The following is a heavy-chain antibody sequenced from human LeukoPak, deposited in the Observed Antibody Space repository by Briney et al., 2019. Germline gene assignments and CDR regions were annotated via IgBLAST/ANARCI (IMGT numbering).Heavy chain of an antibody. CDR2: ISSSSSYI. J-gene: IGHJ3*02. D-gene: IGHD3-9*01. V-gene: IGHV3-21*04. CDR3: ARERNLRILTGPNDAFDI. Sequence: PGGSLRLSCAASGFTFSSYSMNWVRQAPGKGLEWVSSISSSSSYIYYADSVKGRFTISRDNAKNSLYLQMNSLRAEDTAVYYCARERNLRILTGPNDAFDIWGQGTMVTVSS. CDR1: GFTFSSYS.